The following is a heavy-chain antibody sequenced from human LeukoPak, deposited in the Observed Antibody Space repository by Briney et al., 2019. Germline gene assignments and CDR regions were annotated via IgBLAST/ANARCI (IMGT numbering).Heavy chain of an antibody. CDR3: AKVFGDYQYYFDY. J-gene: IGHJ4*02. CDR2: ISYDGNNK. CDR1: GFTFSSYG. Sequence: GGSLRLSCAASGFTFSSYGMHWVRQAPGKGLEWVAVISYDGNNKYYGGSVKGRFTISRDNSKNTLYLQMNSLRAEDMAVYYCAKVFGDYQYYFDYWGQGTLVTVSS. V-gene: IGHV3-30*18. D-gene: IGHD4-17*01.